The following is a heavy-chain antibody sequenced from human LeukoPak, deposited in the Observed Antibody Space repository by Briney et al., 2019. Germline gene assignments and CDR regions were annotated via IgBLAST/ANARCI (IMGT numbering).Heavy chain of an antibody. CDR3: ARLPQYYYYGMDV. CDR1: GYSFTSYW. Sequence: GESLKISCKGSGYSFTSYWIGWVRQIPGKGLEWMGIIYPGDSDARYSPSFQGQVTISADKSISTAYLQWSSLKASDTAMYYCARLPQYYYYGMDVWGQGTTVTVSS. V-gene: IGHV5-51*01. CDR2: IYPGDSDA. J-gene: IGHJ6*02.